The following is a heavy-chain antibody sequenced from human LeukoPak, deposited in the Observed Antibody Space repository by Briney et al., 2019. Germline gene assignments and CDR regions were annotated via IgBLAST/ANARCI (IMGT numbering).Heavy chain of an antibody. CDR2: ISAYNGNT. Sequence: ASVKVSCKASGYTFTSYGISWVRQAPGQGLEWMGWISAYNGNTNYAQKLQGRVTMTTDTSTSPAYMELRSLRSDDTAVYYCARDFDILTCYDYYYGMDVWGPGTTVNVSS. CDR3: ARDFDILTCYDYYYGMDV. D-gene: IGHD3-9*01. V-gene: IGHV1-18*01. CDR1: GYTFTSYG. J-gene: IGHJ6*02.